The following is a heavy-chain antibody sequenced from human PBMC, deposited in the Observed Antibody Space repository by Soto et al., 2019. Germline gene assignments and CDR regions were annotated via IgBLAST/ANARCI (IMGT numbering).Heavy chain of an antibody. CDR3: AHRPRGYSYYFDY. J-gene: IGHJ4*02. CDR2: LYWDADK. Sequence: QITLKESGPTLGKPTQPLTLTCTFSGFSLSTRGVGGGWIRQPPGKALEWLALLYWDADKGYRPSLKSRLTITKDTSKNQVVLTVTNMDPVDTATYYCAHRPRGYSYYFDYWGQGTLVTVSS. D-gene: IGHD5-18*01. CDR1: GFSLSTRGVG. V-gene: IGHV2-5*02.